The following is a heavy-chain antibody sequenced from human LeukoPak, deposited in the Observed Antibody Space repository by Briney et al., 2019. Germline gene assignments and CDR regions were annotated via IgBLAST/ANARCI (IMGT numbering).Heavy chain of an antibody. V-gene: IGHV3-53*01. D-gene: IGHD3-10*01. CDR2: IYSGDTT. J-gene: IGHJ4*02. CDR1: GFTVTNSY. Sequence: GGSLRLSCAASGFTVTNSYTSWVRQAPGKGLEWVSVIYSGDTTYYADSVTGRFTTSRDNSKNTLYLQMNSLTVEDTAVYYCARVGGSGYYYFDYWGQGTLVTVSS. CDR3: ARVGGSGYYYFDY.